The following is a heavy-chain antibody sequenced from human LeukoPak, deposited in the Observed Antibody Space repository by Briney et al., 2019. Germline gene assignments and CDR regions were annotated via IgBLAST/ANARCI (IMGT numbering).Heavy chain of an antibody. J-gene: IGHJ3*02. V-gene: IGHV4-39*01. CDR1: GGSISSSSYY. CDR2: IYYSGST. D-gene: IGHD3-3*01. Sequence: PSETLSLTCTVSGGSISSSSYYWGWIRQPPGKGLEWIGSIYYSGSTYYNPSLKSRVTISVDTSKNQFSLKLSSVTAADTAVYYCARPPDYDFWSGYRPLGAFDIWGQGTMVTVSS. CDR3: ARPPDYDFWSGYRPLGAFDI.